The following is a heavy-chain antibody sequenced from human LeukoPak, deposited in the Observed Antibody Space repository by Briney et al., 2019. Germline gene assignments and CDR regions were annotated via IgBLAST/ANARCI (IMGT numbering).Heavy chain of an antibody. D-gene: IGHD2-15*01. CDR1: GFTFSSYW. Sequence: GGSLRLSCAASGFTFSSYWMRWVRQAPGKGLVWVSRMNSDGSSTSYADSVKGRFTISRDNAKNTLYLQMNSLRAEDTAVHYCARDLGDIVVVVAASNAFDIWGQGTMVTVSS. CDR2: MNSDGSST. J-gene: IGHJ3*02. V-gene: IGHV3-74*01. CDR3: ARDLGDIVVVVAASNAFDI.